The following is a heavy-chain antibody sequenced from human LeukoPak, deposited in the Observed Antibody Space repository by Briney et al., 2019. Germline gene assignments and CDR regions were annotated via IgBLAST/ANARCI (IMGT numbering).Heavy chain of an antibody. J-gene: IGHJ4*02. V-gene: IGHV1-69*13. Sequence: SVKVSCKASGGTFSSYAISWVRQAPGQGLEWMGGIIPIFGTANYAQKFQGRVTITADESTSTAYMELSSLRSEDTAVYYCARTQNSGYDWYYLDYWGQGTLVTVSS. CDR1: GGTFSSYA. CDR3: ARTQNSGYDWYYLDY. CDR2: IIPIFGTA. D-gene: IGHD5-12*01.